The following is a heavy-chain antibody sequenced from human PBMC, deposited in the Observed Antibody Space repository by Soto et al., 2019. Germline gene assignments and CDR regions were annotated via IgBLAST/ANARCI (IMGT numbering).Heavy chain of an antibody. CDR3: ARHGSN. CDR2: IYYSGIT. Sequence: NPSETLSLTCTVSGVSISNSSYYWGWIRRPPGKGLEWIGTIYYSGITYYNPSLKSRVTISVDTSKNQFSLKLTSVTAEDKAVYYCARHGSNWGQGTLVTVSS. CDR1: GVSISNSSYY. V-gene: IGHV4-39*01. J-gene: IGHJ4*02.